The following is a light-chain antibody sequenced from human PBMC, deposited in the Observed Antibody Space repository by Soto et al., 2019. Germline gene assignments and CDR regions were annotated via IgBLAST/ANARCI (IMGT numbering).Light chain of an antibody. J-gene: IGKJ4*02. CDR1: QSISSC. Sequence: DSQMSEPXSTLSSSESDXXXXXXXVSQSISSCLAWYQQKXGKAPKLLIYVASXLEKGVPARFSGSGSGTDFTFTISSLQTEDITTYYCQQYDNLPPTYGEGTKVDIK. CDR2: VAS. V-gene: IGKV1-33*01. CDR3: QQYDNLPPT.